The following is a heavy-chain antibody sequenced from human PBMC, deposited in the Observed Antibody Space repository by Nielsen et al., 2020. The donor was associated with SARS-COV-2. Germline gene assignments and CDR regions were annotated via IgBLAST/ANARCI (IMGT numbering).Heavy chain of an antibody. J-gene: IGHJ4*01. V-gene: IGHV3-33*01. Sequence: GGSLRLSCAASGFTFSSYGMHWVRQAPGKGLEWVAVIWYDGSNKYYADSVKGRFTISRDNSKNSLYLQMNNLRVEDTAIYYCARGSTYWGPGTVVTVSS. D-gene: IGHD5/OR15-5a*01. CDR2: IWYDGSNK. CDR1: GFTFSSYG. CDR3: ARGSTY.